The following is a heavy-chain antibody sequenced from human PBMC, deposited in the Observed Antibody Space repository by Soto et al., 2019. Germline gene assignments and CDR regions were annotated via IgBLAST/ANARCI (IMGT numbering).Heavy chain of an antibody. CDR2: ISYDGSKE. V-gene: IGHV3-30*04. J-gene: IGHJ4*02. D-gene: IGHD2-2*01. Sequence: PGGSLRLSCVDSGFSFSSYSMHWVRQAPGKGLEWMAVISYDGSKEYYADSVVGRFTISRDNYKNTLYLQMNSLRVEDTALYYCVSYCSRPTCDRAIWGQGTLVTVSS. CDR1: GFSFSSYS. CDR3: VSYCSRPTCDRAI.